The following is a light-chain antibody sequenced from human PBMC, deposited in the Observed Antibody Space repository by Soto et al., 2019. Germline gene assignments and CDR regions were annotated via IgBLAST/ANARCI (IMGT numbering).Light chain of an antibody. CDR3: QQYNTYPLT. Sequence: EIVMTQSPATLSVSPGERATLSCRASQSVSSNLAWYQQKPGQAPRLLIYGASTRATGIPARFSGSGSGTEFTLTISSLQSEDFATYYCQQYNTYPLTFGGGTTVDIK. CDR1: QSVSSN. V-gene: IGKV3-15*01. J-gene: IGKJ4*01. CDR2: GAS.